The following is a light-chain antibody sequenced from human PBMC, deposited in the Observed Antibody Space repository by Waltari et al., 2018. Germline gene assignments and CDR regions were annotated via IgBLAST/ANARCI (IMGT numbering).Light chain of an antibody. CDR2: GNS. Sequence: QSVLTQPPSVSGAPGQTVTIPCTGSRYNTGEGYDVHRYQPLPGTGPKLLIHGNSNRPSGVPDLFSGSKSGTSASLAITGLQAEDEADYYCQSYDNSLTWVFGGGTKLTVL. CDR3: QSYDNSLTWV. J-gene: IGLJ3*02. V-gene: IGLV1-40*01. CDR1: RYNTGEGYD.